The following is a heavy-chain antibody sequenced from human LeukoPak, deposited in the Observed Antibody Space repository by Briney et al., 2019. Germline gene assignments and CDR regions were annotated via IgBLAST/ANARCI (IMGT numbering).Heavy chain of an antibody. J-gene: IGHJ4*02. V-gene: IGHV4-34*01. D-gene: IGHD3-22*01. CDR3: ARRTMVYYYDSSGYYAY. CDR1: GGSFSGYY. CDR2: INHSGST. Sequence: NPSETLSLTCAVYGGSFSGYYWSWIRQPPGKGLEWIGEINHSGSTNYNPSLKSRVTISVDTSKNQFSLKLSSVTAADTAVYYCARRTMVYYYDSSGYYAYWGQGTLVTVSS.